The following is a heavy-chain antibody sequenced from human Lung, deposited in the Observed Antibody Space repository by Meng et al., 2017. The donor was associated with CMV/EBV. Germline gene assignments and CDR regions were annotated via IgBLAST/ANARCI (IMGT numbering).Heavy chain of an antibody. Sequence: ASVKVSCKASGYTFTAHYFHWVRQAPGQGLEWMGWIQPHRGDTNYAQQFQGRVTLTRDTSINTGYMELTRLTSDDTAVYYCARDNNWGPDYWGQGTLVTGSS. J-gene: IGHJ4*02. CDR1: GYTFTAHY. D-gene: IGHD7-27*01. CDR2: IQPHRGDT. CDR3: ARDNNWGPDY. V-gene: IGHV1-2*02.